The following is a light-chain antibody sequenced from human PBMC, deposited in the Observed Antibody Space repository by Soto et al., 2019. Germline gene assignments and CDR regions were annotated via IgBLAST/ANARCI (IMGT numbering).Light chain of an antibody. Sequence: IQLTQSPSSLSASVGDRVTITCRARQGISSNLAWYRQKPGKVPKLLISAASTLQSGVPSRLSGSGSGTDFTLTISSLQPEDVATYYCQQFKSYPLTFGGGTKVEIK. CDR3: QQFKSYPLT. V-gene: IGKV1-9*01. J-gene: IGKJ4*01. CDR2: AAS. CDR1: QGISSN.